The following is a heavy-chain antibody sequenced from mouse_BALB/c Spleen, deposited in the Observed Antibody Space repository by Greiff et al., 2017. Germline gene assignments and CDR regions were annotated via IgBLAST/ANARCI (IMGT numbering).Heavy chain of an antibody. V-gene: IGHV1-9*01. J-gene: IGHJ4*01. CDR1: GYTFSSYW. D-gene: IGHD2-3*01. Sequence: VQLQQSGAELMKPGASVKISCKATGYTFSSYWIEWVKQRPGHGLEWIGEILPGSGSTNYNEKFKGKATFTADTSSNTAYMQLSSLTSEDSAVYYCARADGYYDYYAMDYWGQGTSVTVSS. CDR2: ILPGSGST. CDR3: ARADGYYDYYAMDY.